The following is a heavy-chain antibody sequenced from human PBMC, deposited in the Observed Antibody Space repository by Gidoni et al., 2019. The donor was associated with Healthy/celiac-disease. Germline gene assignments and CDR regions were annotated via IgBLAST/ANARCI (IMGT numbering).Heavy chain of an antibody. CDR3: ARDEGGSCRY. J-gene: IGHJ4*02. CDR2: IYTSGSP. Sequence: QVQLQESGPGRVKPSETLSRTGTVSGGSISSYYWSWIRQPAGKGLEWIGRIYTSGSPNYHPSLKSRVTMSVATSQNQFSLKLSSVTAADTAVYFCARDEGGSCRYWGQGTLVTVSS. V-gene: IGHV4-4*07. D-gene: IGHD2-15*01. CDR1: GGSISSYY.